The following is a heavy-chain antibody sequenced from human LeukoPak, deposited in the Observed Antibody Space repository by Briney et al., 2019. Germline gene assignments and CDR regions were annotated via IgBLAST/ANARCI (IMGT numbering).Heavy chain of an antibody. CDR3: ARARYYDSSGYYYYFDY. Sequence: SETLPLTCAVYGGSYSGYYWSWIRQPPGKGLEWIGEINHSGSTNYNPSLKSRVTISVDTSKNQFSLKLSSVTASDTAVYYCARARYYDSSGYYYYFDYWGQGTLVTVSS. CDR1: GGSYSGYY. V-gene: IGHV4-34*01. CDR2: INHSGST. D-gene: IGHD3-22*01. J-gene: IGHJ4*02.